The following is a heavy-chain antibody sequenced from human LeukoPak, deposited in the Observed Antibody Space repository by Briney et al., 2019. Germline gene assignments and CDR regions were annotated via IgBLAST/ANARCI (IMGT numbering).Heavy chain of an antibody. CDR1: GFTFSSYS. CDR3: ARVRALRVYYYYGMDV. CDR2: ISSSRSYI. J-gene: IGHJ6*02. Sequence: PGGSLRLSCAASGFTFSSYSMNWVRQAPGKGLEWVSSISSSRSYIYYADSVKGRFTISRDNAKNSLYLQMNSLRAEDTAVYYCARVRALRVYYYYGMDVWGQGTTVTVSS. V-gene: IGHV3-21*01.